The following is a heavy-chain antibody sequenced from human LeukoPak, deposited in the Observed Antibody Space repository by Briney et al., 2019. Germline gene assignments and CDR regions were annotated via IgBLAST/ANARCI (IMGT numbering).Heavy chain of an antibody. J-gene: IGHJ4*02. V-gene: IGHV4-39*01. CDR3: ARLGRYFDWLSAFDY. D-gene: IGHD3-9*01. CDR1: GGSISSSSYY. CDR2: IYYSGST. Sequence: PSETLSLTCTVSGGSISSSSYYWGWIRQPPGKGLEWIGSIYYSGSTYYNPSLKSRVTISVDTSKNQFSLKLSSVTAADTAVYYCARLGRYFDWLSAFDYWGRGTLVTVSS.